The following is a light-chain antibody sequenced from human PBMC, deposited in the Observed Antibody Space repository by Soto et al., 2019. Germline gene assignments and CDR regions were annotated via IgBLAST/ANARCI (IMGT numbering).Light chain of an antibody. CDR2: GNN. J-gene: IGLJ1*01. V-gene: IGLV1-40*01. CDR1: SSNIGAGYD. Sequence: QSALTQPPSVSGAPGQRVTISCTGSSSNIGAGYDVHWYQQLPGTDPKLLIYGNNNRPSGVPDRFSGSKSGTSASLAITGLQAEDEADYYCQSYDSSLSGYVFGTGTKVTVL. CDR3: QSYDSSLSGYV.